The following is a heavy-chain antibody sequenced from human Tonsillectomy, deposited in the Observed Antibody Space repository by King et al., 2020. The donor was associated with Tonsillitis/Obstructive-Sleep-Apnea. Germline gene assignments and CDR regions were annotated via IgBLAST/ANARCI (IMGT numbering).Heavy chain of an antibody. V-gene: IGHV3-30*04. Sequence: VQLVESGGGVVQPGRSLRLSCAASGFTFSSYAMHWVRQAPGKGLEWVAVISYDGSNKYYADSVKGRFTISRDNSKNTLYLQMNSLRAEDTAVYYCARDRVVPAAIYYYYYMDVWGKGTTVTVSS. D-gene: IGHD2-2*01. J-gene: IGHJ6*03. CDR3: ARDRVVPAAIYYYYYMDV. CDR2: ISYDGSNK. CDR1: GFTFSSYA.